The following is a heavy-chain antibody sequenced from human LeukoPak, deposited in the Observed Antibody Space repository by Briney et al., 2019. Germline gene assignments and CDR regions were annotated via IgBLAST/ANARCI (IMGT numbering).Heavy chain of an antibody. D-gene: IGHD3-10*01. J-gene: IGHJ6*02. V-gene: IGHV3-7*01. CDR2: IKQDGSEK. CDR3: ARELRFGEFYYGMDV. CDR1: GFTFSSDL. Sequence: GGSLRLSCAASGFTFSSDLISWVRQAPGQGLEWVANIKQDGSEKYYVDSVKGRFTISRDNAKNSMYLQMNTLRAEDTAVYYCARELRFGEFYYGMDVGGQGTRVTVSS.